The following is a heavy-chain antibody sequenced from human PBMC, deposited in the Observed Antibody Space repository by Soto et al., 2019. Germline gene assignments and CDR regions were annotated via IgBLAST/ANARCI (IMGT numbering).Heavy chain of an antibody. CDR2: IYYSGST. V-gene: IGHV4-59*01. D-gene: IGHD6-13*01. CDR3: AREGSSWYAPDY. Sequence: SETLSLTCTVSGGSISSYYWNWIRQPPGKGLEWIGYIYYSGSTNYNPSLKGRVTISVDTSKNQFSLKLSSVTAADTAVYYCAREGSSWYAPDYWGQGTLVTVSS. CDR1: GGSISSYY. J-gene: IGHJ4*02.